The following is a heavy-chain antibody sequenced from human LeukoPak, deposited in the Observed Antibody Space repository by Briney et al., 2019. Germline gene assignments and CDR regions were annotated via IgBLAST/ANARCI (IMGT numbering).Heavy chain of an antibody. CDR2: IYYSGST. CDR1: GGSISSSSYY. Sequence: SETLSLTCTVSGGSISSSSYYWGWIRQPPGKGLEWIGSIYYSGSTYYNPSLKSRVTISVDTSKNQFSLKLSSVTAADTAVYYCARDEVGWAPLYYFDYWGQGTLVTVSS. J-gene: IGHJ4*02. CDR3: ARDEVGWAPLYYFDY. D-gene: IGHD3-16*01. V-gene: IGHV4-39*07.